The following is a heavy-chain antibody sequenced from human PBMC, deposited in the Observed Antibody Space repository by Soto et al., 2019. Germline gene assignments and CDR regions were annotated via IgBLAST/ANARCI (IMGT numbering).Heavy chain of an antibody. J-gene: IGHJ6*02. CDR1: GGSISSYY. CDR2: IYYSGST. Sequence: SETLSLTCTVSGGSISSYYWSWIRQPPGKGLEWIGYIYYSGSTNYNPSLKSRVTISVDTSKNQFSLKLSSVTAADTAVYYCASRYCSGGSCSTNSYYYGMDVWGQGVTVTVSS. CDR3: ASRYCSGGSCSTNSYYYGMDV. D-gene: IGHD2-15*01. V-gene: IGHV4-59*01.